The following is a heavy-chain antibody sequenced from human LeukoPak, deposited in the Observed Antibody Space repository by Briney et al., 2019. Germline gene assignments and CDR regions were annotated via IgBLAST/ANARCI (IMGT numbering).Heavy chain of an antibody. D-gene: IGHD2-15*01. CDR3: ARHVYCSGGSCYSTPFDF. CDR1: GGSISSSSYY. V-gene: IGHV4-39*01. CDR2: IYYSGST. Sequence: SETLSLTCTVSGGSISSSSYYWGWIRQPPGKGLEWIGSIYYSGSTYYNPSLKSRVTISVDTSKNQFSLKLSSVTAADTAMYYCARHVYCSGGSCYSTPFDFWGQGTLVTVSS. J-gene: IGHJ4*02.